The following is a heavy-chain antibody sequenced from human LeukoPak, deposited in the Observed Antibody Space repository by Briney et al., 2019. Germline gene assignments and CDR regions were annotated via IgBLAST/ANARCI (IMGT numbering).Heavy chain of an antibody. CDR3: ARAGSTGWYGDWFDP. CDR1: GFTFSSYS. J-gene: IGHJ5*02. Sequence: GGSLRLSCAASGFTFSSYSMNWVRQAPGKGLEWVSYISSSSSTIYYADSLEGRFTISRDNSKNTLYLQMNSLRAEDTAVYYCARAGSTGWYGDWFDPWGQGTLVTVSS. D-gene: IGHD6-19*01. CDR2: ISSSSSTI. V-gene: IGHV3-48*01.